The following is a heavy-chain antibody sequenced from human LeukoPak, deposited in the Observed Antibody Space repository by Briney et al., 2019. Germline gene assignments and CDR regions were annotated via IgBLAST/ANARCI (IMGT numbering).Heavy chain of an antibody. CDR2: ISAYNGNT. CDR1: GYTFTSYG. V-gene: IGHV1-18*01. CDR3: ARADIVVVPAVDP. D-gene: IGHD2-2*01. J-gene: IGHJ5*02. Sequence: ASVKVSCKASGYTFTSYGISWVRQAPGQGLEWMGWISAYNGNTNYAQRLQGRVTMTTDTSTSTAYMEPRSLRSDDTAVYYCARADIVVVPAVDPWGQGTLVTVSS.